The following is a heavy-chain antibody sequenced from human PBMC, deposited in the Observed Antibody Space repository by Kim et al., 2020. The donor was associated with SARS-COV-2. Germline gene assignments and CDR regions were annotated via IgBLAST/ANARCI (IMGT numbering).Heavy chain of an antibody. CDR2: ISYDGSNK. Sequence: GGSLRLSCAASGFTFSSYGMHWVRQAPGKGLEWVAVISYDGSNKYYADSVKGRFTISRDNSKNTLYLQMNSLRAEDTAVYYCAKSWGFGELLVPYFDYWGQGTLVTVSS. J-gene: IGHJ4*02. CDR3: AKSWGFGELLVPYFDY. CDR1: GFTFSSYG. V-gene: IGHV3-30*18. D-gene: IGHD3-10*01.